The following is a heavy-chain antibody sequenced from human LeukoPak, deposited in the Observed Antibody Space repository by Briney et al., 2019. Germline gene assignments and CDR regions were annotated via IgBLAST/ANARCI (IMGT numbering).Heavy chain of an antibody. D-gene: IGHD3-22*01. CDR3: ASYSYYYDSSGYFDY. Sequence: SETLSLTCTVSGGSISSYYWSWIRQPPGKGLEWIGYIYYSGSTNYNPSLKSRVTISVDTSKNQFSLKLSSVSAADTAVYYCASYSYYYDSSGYFDYWGQGTLVTVSS. V-gene: IGHV4-59*01. J-gene: IGHJ4*02. CDR2: IYYSGST. CDR1: GGSISSYY.